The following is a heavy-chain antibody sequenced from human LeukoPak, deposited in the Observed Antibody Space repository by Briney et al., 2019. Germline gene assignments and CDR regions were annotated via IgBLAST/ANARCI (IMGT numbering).Heavy chain of an antibody. Sequence: GGSLRLSCAASGFTFSYDGMHWVRQAPGKGLEWVAFIRYDGNNKYYAESVKGRFTISRDNSMNTLYLQMDSLKTDDTAVYYCAKGGGRFCSSTSCYADHWGQGILVAVSS. CDR1: GFTFSYDG. V-gene: IGHV3-30*02. CDR2: IRYDGNNK. D-gene: IGHD2-2*01. CDR3: AKGGGRFCSSTSCYADH. J-gene: IGHJ4*02.